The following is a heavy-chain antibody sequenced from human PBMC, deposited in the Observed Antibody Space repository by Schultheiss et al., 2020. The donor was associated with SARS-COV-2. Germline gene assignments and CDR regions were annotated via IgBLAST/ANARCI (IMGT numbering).Heavy chain of an antibody. CDR1: GGSISSYY. CDR2: IYNSGGT. V-gene: IGHV4-59*08. Sequence: SETLSLTCTVSGGSISSYYWSWIRQPPGKGLEWIGYIYNSGGTTYNPSLKSRVSISVDTSKNQFSLKLSSVTTADTAVYYCAKHVSPYGGQKGYWGQGTLVTVSS. CDR3: AKHVSPYGGQKGY. J-gene: IGHJ4*02. D-gene: IGHD3-16*01.